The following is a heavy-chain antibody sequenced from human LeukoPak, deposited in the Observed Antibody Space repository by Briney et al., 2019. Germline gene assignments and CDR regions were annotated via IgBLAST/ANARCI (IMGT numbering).Heavy chain of an antibody. CDR2: ISSSSSYT. J-gene: IGHJ4*02. CDR3: ARVKAVAGNYFDY. V-gene: IGHV3-11*06. Sequence: PGGSLRLSCAASGFTFSDYYMSWIRQAPGKGLEWVSYISSSSSYTNYADSVKGRFTISRDNAKNSLYLQMNSLRAEDTAVYYCARVKAVAGNYFDYWGQGTLVTVSS. CDR1: GFTFSDYY. D-gene: IGHD6-19*01.